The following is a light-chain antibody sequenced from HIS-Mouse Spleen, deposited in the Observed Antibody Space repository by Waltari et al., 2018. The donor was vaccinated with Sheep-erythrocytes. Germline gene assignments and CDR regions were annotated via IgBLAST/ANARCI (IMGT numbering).Light chain of an antibody. V-gene: IGLV2-11*01. CDR1: SSDVGGYNY. Sequence: QSALTQPRSVSGSPAQSVTISCTGTSSDVGGYNYVSWYQQHPGKAPKLIIYDVSKRPSGVPDRFSGSKSGNTASLTISGLQAEDEADYYCCSYAGSYNHVFATGTKVTVL. CDR3: CSYAGSYNHV. J-gene: IGLJ1*01. CDR2: DVS.